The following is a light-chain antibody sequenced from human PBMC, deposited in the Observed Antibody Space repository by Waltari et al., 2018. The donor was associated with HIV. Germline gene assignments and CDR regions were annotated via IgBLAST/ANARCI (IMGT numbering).Light chain of an antibody. CDR1: VVAKKY. Sequence: SYELTQPSSVSVSPGQTARITCTGDVVAKKYARWFQQKPGQAPVLVIYKDSERPSGIPERFSGSSSGTTVTVTISGAQVEDEADYYCYSAADNIGVFGGGTKLTVL. J-gene: IGLJ3*02. V-gene: IGLV3-27*01. CDR2: KDS. CDR3: YSAADNIGV.